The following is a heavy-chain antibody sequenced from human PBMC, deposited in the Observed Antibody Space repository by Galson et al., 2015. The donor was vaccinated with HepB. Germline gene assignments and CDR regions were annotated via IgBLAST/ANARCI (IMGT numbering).Heavy chain of an antibody. J-gene: IGHJ6*02. CDR1: GYTFTGYY. CDR3: ARVGYSSSWHYYGMDV. V-gene: IGHV1-2*04. D-gene: IGHD6-13*01. Sequence: SVKVSCKASGYTFTGYYMHWVRQAPGQGLEWMGWINPNSGGTNYAQKFQGWVTMTRDTSISTAYMELSRLRSDDTAVYYCARVGYSSSWHYYGMDVWGQGTTVTVSS. CDR2: INPNSGGT.